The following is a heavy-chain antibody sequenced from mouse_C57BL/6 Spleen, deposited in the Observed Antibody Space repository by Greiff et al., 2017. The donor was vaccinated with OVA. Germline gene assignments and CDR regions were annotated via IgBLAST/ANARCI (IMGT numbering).Heavy chain of an antibody. CDR1: GYTFTSYW. V-gene: IGHV1-69*01. CDR3: SRSDMCDYDRGPHFYAMDY. CDR2: IDPSDSYT. D-gene: IGHD2-4*01. J-gene: IGHJ4*01. Sequence: VQLQQPGAELVMPGASVKLSCKASGYTFTSYWMHWVKQRPGQGLEWIGEIDPSDSYTNYNQKFKGKSTLTVDKSSSTAYMQISSLTSEDSAVYYCSRSDMCDYDRGPHFYAMDYWGQGTSVTVSS.